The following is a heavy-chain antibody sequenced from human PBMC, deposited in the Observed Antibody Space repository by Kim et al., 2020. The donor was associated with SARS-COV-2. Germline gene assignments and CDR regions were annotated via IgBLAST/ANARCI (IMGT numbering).Heavy chain of an antibody. CDR2: ISYDGSNK. V-gene: IGHV3-30*18. CDR3: AKDRRLGVRRGDNYFDY. CDR1: GFTFSSYG. J-gene: IGHJ4*02. D-gene: IGHD3-16*01. Sequence: GGSLRLSCAASGFTFSSYGMHWVRQAPGKGLEWVAVISYDGSNKYYADSVKGRFTISRDNSKNTLYLQMNSLRAEDTAVYYCAKDRRLGVRRGDNYFDYWGQGTLVTVSS.